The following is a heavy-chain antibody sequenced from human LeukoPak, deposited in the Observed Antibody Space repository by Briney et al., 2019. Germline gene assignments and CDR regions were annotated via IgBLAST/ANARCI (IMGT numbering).Heavy chain of an antibody. CDR3: ARLGYSSGWYGVYY. J-gene: IGHJ4*02. CDR1: GGSISGYY. V-gene: IGHV4-59*12. Sequence: SETLSLTCTVSGGSISGYYWSWIRQPPGKALEWIGYLYFSGSTSYNPSLESRVTISVDKSKNQFSLKLSSVTAADTAVYYCARLGYSSGWYGVYYWGQGTLVTVSS. CDR2: LYFSGST. D-gene: IGHD6-19*01.